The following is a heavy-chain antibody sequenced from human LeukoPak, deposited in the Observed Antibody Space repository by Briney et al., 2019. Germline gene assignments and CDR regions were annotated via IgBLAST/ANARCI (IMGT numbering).Heavy chain of an antibody. D-gene: IGHD5-24*01. Sequence: PGGSLRLSCAASGFTFSDYYMSWIRQAPGKGLEWVSYISSSGSTIYYADSVKGRFTISRDNAKNSLYLQMNSLRAEDTAVYYCARDQRWLPLSWYYYYMDVWGKGTTVTVSS. CDR2: ISSSGSTI. V-gene: IGHV3-11*01. J-gene: IGHJ6*03. CDR1: GFTFSDYY. CDR3: ARDQRWLPLSWYYYYMDV.